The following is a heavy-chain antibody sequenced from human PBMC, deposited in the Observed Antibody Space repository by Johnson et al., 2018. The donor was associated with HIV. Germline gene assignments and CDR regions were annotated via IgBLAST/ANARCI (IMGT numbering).Heavy chain of an antibody. D-gene: IGHD2-15*01. V-gene: IGHV3-30-3*01. CDR3: ARDRVVQSVGDAFDI. CDR1: GFTFSNSA. Sequence: QMQLVESGGGVVQPGRALRLSCAASGFTFSNSAMHWVRQAPGKGLEWVAVISYDGDNIYYADSVKGRFTISRDNSKNTLYLQMNSLRVADTAVYYCARDRVVQSVGDAFDIWGQGTMVTVSS. J-gene: IGHJ3*02. CDR2: ISYDGDNI.